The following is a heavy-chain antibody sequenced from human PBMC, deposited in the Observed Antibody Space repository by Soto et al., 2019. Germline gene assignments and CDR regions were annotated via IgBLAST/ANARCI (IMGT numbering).Heavy chain of an antibody. CDR3: ARDTIFGVVPSLDY. J-gene: IGHJ4*02. Sequence: LRLSCAASGFTFSSYGMHWVRQAPGKGLEWVAVIWYDGSNKYYADSVKGRFTISRDNSKNTLYLQMNSLRAEDTAVYYCARDTIFGVVPSLDYWGQGTLVTVSS. V-gene: IGHV3-33*01. CDR1: GFTFSSYG. D-gene: IGHD3-3*01. CDR2: IWYDGSNK.